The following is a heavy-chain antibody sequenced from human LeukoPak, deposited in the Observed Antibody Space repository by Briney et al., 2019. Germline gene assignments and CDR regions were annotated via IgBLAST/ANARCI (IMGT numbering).Heavy chain of an antibody. J-gene: IGHJ6*03. D-gene: IGHD7-27*01. Sequence: SETLSLTCTVSGGSISSSSYYWGWIRQPPGKGLEWIGSIYYSGSTYYNPSLKSRVTISVDTSKNQFSLKLSSVTAADTAVYYCARTQLTGDSSYYYMDVWGKGTTVTVSS. V-gene: IGHV4-39*07. CDR1: GGSISSSSYY. CDR3: ARTQLTGDSSYYYMDV. CDR2: IYYSGST.